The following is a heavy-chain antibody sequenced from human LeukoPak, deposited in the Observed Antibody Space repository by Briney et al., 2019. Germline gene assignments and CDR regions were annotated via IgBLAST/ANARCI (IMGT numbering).Heavy chain of an antibody. Sequence: SETLSLTCAVYGGSFSNYYWDWIRQPPGKGLEWIGEVNHGGSTNYNPSLKSRVTISVDTSKNQFSLKLKSVTAADTAVYYCARGGYYGSGNDFRFDPWGQGTLVTVSS. V-gene: IGHV4-34*01. CDR2: VNHGGST. D-gene: IGHD3-10*01. J-gene: IGHJ5*02. CDR3: ARGGYYGSGNDFRFDP. CDR1: GGSFSNYY.